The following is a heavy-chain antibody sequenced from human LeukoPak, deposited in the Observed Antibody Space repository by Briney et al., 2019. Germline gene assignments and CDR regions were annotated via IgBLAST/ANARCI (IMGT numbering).Heavy chain of an antibody. Sequence: PETLSLTCTVYGGSISSYYWSCIRQPAGEGLEWIGRIYTSGSTTYNPSLKSRVTMSVDTSKNQFSLELSSVTAADRAVYYCARMYYHDSSGPPLGWFDPWGQGTLVTVSS. CDR2: IYTSGST. J-gene: IGHJ5*02. D-gene: IGHD3-22*01. CDR3: ARMYYHDSSGPPLGWFDP. CDR1: GGSISSYY. V-gene: IGHV4-4*07.